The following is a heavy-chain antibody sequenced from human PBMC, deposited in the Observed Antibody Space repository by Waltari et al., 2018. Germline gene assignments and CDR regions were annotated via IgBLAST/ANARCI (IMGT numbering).Heavy chain of an antibody. D-gene: IGHD6-6*01. J-gene: IGHJ4*02. Sequence: QVQLVESGGGVVQPGRSLRLSCAASGFTFSSYAMHGVRQAPGKGLEWVAVISYDGSNKYYADSVKCRFTISRDNSKNTLYLQMNSLRAEDTAVYYCASAALDYWGQGTLVTVSS. CDR3: ASAALDY. CDR2: ISYDGSNK. V-gene: IGHV3-30*01. CDR1: GFTFSSYA.